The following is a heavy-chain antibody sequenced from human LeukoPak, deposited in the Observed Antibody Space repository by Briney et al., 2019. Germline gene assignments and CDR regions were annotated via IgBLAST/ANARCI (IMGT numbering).Heavy chain of an antibody. CDR1: SGSISSYY. CDR2: IYYSGST. CDR3: ARDYLCGGDCYPPYYYYYMDV. D-gene: IGHD2-21*01. J-gene: IGHJ6*03. V-gene: IGHV4-59*01. Sequence: SSETLSLACTVSSGSISSYYWSWIRQPPGKGLEWIGYIYYSGSTNYNPSLKSRVTISVDTSKNQFSLKLSSVTAADTAVYYCARDYLCGGDCYPPYYYYYMDVWGKGTTVTVSS.